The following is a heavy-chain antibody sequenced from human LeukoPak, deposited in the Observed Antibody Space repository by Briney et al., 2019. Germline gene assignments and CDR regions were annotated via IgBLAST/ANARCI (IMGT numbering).Heavy chain of an antibody. CDR1: GFTFSSYS. J-gene: IGHJ6*03. Sequence: GGSLRLSCAASGFTFSSYSMNWVRQAPGKGLERVSYISSSSSTIYYADSVKGRFTISRDNAKNSLYLQMNSLRAEDTAVYYCARGPYGSSSWTDVNYYMDVWGKGTTVTVSS. V-gene: IGHV3-48*01. CDR2: ISSSSSTI. D-gene: IGHD6-13*01. CDR3: ARGPYGSSSWTDVNYYMDV.